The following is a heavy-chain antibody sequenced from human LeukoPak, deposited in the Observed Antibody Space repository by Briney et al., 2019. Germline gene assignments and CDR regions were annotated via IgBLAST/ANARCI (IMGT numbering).Heavy chain of an antibody. CDR1: GFTFSSYE. D-gene: IGHD3-22*01. J-gene: IGHJ4*02. V-gene: IGHV3-48*03. CDR3: ARPYYDSSGYYYLDY. CDR2: ISSSGSTI. Sequence: PGGSLRLSYAASGFTFSSYEMNWVRQAPGKGLEWVSYISSSGSTIYYADSVKGRFTISRDNAKNSLYLQMNSLRAEDTAVYYCARPYYDSSGYYYLDYWGQGTLVTVSS.